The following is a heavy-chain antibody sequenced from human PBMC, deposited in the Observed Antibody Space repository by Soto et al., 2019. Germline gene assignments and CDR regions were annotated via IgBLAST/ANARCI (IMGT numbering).Heavy chain of an antibody. CDR1: GGSVSSGGYY. Sequence: QVQLQESGPGLVKHSETLSLTCSVSGGSVSSGGYYWSWIRQAPGKGLEWIGCIYYSGSTDYNHSLKSRVTMSLDKSKNQFSLKLNSVTAADTAVYFCARAGSYRYFDYWGQGTLVTVSS. CDR3: ARAGSYRYFDY. CDR2: IYYSGST. J-gene: IGHJ4*02. D-gene: IGHD3-10*01. V-gene: IGHV4-61*08.